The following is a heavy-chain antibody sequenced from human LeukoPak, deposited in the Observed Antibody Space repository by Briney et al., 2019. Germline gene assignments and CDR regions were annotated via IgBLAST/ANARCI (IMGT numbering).Heavy chain of an antibody. CDR1: GGSISSSYYY. Sequence: SETLSLTCTVSGGSISSSYYYWGWIRQPPGKGLEWIGYIYYSGSTYYNPSLKSRVTISVDTSKNQFSLKLSSVTAADTAVYYCARRRTGDYFDYWGQGTLVTVSS. J-gene: IGHJ4*02. CDR3: ARRRTGDYFDY. V-gene: IGHV4-30-4*08. D-gene: IGHD7-27*01. CDR2: IYYSGST.